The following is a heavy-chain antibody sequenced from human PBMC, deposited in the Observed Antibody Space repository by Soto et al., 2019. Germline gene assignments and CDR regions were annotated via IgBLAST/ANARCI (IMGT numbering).Heavy chain of an antibody. CDR2: IYHSGST. CDR3: AREGPRAYGMDV. J-gene: IGHJ6*02. V-gene: IGHV4-30-2*01. CDR1: GGSISSGGYS. Sequence: SETLSLTCAVSGGSISSGGYSWSWIRQPPGKGLEWIGYIYHSGSTYYNPSLKSRVTISVDRSKNQFSVKLSSVTAADTAVYYCAREGPRAYGMDVWGQGTTVTV.